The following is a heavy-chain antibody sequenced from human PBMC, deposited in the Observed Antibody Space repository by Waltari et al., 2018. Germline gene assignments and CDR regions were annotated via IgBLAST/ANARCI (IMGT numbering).Heavy chain of an antibody. CDR3: ARGLSAAGGYNWFDP. J-gene: IGHJ5*02. Sequence: EVQLVESGGGLVQPGGSLRLSCAASGLTFGSYAMNWVRQAPGKGLEWISYTSRASATIYYADSVKGRFTISRDNAKNSLYLQMNILRAEDTAVYYCARGLSAAGGYNWFDPWGQGTLVTVSS. CDR1: GLTFGSYA. D-gene: IGHD2-15*01. CDR2: TSRASATI. V-gene: IGHV3-48*04.